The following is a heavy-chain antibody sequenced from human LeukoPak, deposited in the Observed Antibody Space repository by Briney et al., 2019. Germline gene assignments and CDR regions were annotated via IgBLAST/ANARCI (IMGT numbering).Heavy chain of an antibody. CDR2: ISSSSSYI. J-gene: IGHJ4*02. CDR1: GFTFSSYA. Sequence: GGSLRLSCAASGFTFSSYAMHWVRQAPGKGLEWVSSISSSSSYIYYADSVKGRFTISRDNAKNSLYLQMNSLRAEDTAVYHCARDQATGSYSVRPHYFDYWGQGTLVTVSS. D-gene: IGHD3-10*01. V-gene: IGHV3-21*01. CDR3: ARDQATGSYSVRPHYFDY.